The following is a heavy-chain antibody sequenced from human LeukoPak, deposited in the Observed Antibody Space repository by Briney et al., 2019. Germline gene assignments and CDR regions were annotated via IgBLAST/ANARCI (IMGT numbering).Heavy chain of an antibody. Sequence: SQTLSLTCTVSGGSISSGGYYWSWIRQHPGKGLEWIGYIYSGGSTYYNPSLKSRVTISVDTSKNQFSLKLSSVTAADTAVYYCARGYDSSGYYYRYHWFDPWGQGTLVTVSS. D-gene: IGHD3-22*01. CDR2: IYSGGST. J-gene: IGHJ5*02. CDR1: GGSISSGGYY. V-gene: IGHV4-31*03. CDR3: ARGYDSSGYYYRYHWFDP.